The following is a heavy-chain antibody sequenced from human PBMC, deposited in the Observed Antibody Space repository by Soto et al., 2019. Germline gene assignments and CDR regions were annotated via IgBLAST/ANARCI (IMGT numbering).Heavy chain of an antibody. J-gene: IGHJ6*03. CDR3: AVGFYDILTGYYWRDYYYYMDV. D-gene: IGHD3-9*01. CDR2: MNPNSGNT. CDR1: GYTFTSYD. Sequence: VASVKVSCKASGYTFTSYDINWVRQATGQGLEWMGWMNPNSGNTGYAQKFQGRVTMTRNTSISTAYMELSSLRSEDTAVYYCAVGFYDILTGYYWRDYYYYMDVWGKGTTVTVSS. V-gene: IGHV1-8*01.